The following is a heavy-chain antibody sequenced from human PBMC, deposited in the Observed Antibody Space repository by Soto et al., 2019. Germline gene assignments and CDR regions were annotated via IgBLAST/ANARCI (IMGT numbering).Heavy chain of an antibody. Sequence: PSQTLSLTCVISGDSVSSKSVAWNWIRQSPSRGLEWLGRTYYRSKWHNDYAVSVKSRITINPDTSKNQFSLQLNSVSPEDTAVYYCASRHSGGSDSFDIWGQGTMVTVSS. V-gene: IGHV6-1*01. D-gene: IGHD2-15*01. CDR1: GDSVSSKSVA. CDR2: TYYRSKWHN. J-gene: IGHJ3*02. CDR3: ASRHSGGSDSFDI.